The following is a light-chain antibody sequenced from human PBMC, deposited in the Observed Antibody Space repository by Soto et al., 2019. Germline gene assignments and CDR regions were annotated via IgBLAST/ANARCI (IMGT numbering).Light chain of an antibody. CDR1: QNITSTY. CDR3: QQYGSSGT. CDR2: GAS. Sequence: VWPPSPGTLSSSPGERATLSCGASQNITSTYLAWHQHKPGQAPRLLIYGASNRATGIPDRFSGSGSGTDFTLTISRLEPEDFAVYYCQQYGSSGTVGQGAKVDIK. V-gene: IGKV3-20*01. J-gene: IGKJ1*01.